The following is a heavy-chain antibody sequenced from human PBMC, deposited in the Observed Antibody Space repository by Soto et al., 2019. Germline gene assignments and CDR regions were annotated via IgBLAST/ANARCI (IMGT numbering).Heavy chain of an antibody. D-gene: IGHD3-9*01. CDR2: INHSGST. CDR3: ARKEKGGSLRYFDWLSYFDY. V-gene: IGHV4-34*01. Sequence: SETLSLTCAVYGWSSSGYDWSWIRQPPGKGLEWIGEINHSGSTNYNPSLKSRVTISVDTSKNQFSLKLSSVTAADTAVYYCARKEKGGSLRYFDWLSYFDYWGQGTLVTVSS. CDR1: GWSSSGYD. J-gene: IGHJ4*02.